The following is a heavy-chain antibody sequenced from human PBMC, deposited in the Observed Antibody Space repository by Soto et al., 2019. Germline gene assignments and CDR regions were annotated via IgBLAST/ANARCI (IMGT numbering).Heavy chain of an antibody. CDR3: ARGFWSGYSARYYYGMDV. CDR1: GGTFSSYA. Sequence: SSVKVSCKASGGTFSSYAISWVRQAPGQGLEWMGGIIPIFGTANYAQKFQGRVTITADESTSTAYMELSSLRSEDAAVYYCARGFWSGYSARYYYGMDVWGQGTTVTVSS. CDR2: IIPIFGTA. J-gene: IGHJ6*02. V-gene: IGHV1-69*13. D-gene: IGHD3-3*01.